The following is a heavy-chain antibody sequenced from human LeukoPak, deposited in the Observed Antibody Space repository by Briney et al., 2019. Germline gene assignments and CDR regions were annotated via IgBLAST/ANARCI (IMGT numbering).Heavy chain of an antibody. J-gene: IGHJ4*02. D-gene: IGHD3-3*01. Sequence: PSETLSLTCTVSGGSISSYYWSWIRQPPGKGLEWIGYIYYSGSTNYNPSLKGRVTMSVDTSKNQFSLKLSSVTAADTAVYYCARATPDLEWLSYYFDYWGQGTLVTVSS. V-gene: IGHV4-59*01. CDR3: ARATPDLEWLSYYFDY. CDR2: IYYSGST. CDR1: GGSISSYY.